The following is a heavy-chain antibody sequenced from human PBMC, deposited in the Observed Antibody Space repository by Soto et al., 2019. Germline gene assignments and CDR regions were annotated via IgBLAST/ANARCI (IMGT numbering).Heavy chain of an antibody. CDR3: ASAQGYYYGMDV. CDR1: GFTFSSYA. V-gene: IGHV3-30-3*01. Sequence: QVPLVESGGGVVQPGRSLRLSCAASGFTFSSYALHWVRQAPGKGLEWVAFISYDGSNTYYADSVKGRFTISRDNSKNTLYLQMSSLRAEDTAVYYCASAQGYYYGMDVWGQGTTVTVSS. CDR2: ISYDGSNT. J-gene: IGHJ6*02.